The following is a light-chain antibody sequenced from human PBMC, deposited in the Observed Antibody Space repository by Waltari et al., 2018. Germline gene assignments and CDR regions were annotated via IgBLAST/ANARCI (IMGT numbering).Light chain of an antibody. Sequence: SSELTQDPAVSVALGQTVRITCQGDSLRTYYANWYQQQPGQAPVLVLYGKNNRPSGITARFSPSSSGNTASWTSTGAQAEEEADDYCNYRDSSFNHMVFGGGTKLT. CDR1: SLRTYY. V-gene: IGLV3-19*01. CDR3: NYRDSSFNHMV. J-gene: IGLJ2*01. CDR2: GKN.